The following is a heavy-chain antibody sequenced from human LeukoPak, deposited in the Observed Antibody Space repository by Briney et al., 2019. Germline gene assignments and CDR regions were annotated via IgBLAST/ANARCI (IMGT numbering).Heavy chain of an antibody. J-gene: IGHJ2*01. CDR3: GRIDSGGHGYFDL. Sequence: ASETLSLTCTVSGGSISGYYWSWIRQPPGKGLEWIGYIYYSGSTNYNPSLKSRVTISVDSSKNQFSLKLSSVTAADTAVYYCGRIDSGGHGYFDLWGRGALVTVSS. V-gene: IGHV4-59*08. CDR2: IYYSGST. CDR1: GGSISGYY. D-gene: IGHD2-15*01.